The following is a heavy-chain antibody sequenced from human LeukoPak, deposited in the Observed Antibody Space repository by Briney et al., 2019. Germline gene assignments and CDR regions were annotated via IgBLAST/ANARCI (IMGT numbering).Heavy chain of an antibody. Sequence: GGTLRLSCVASGFTFSGYGMGWVRQAPGKGLEWVSAISGSGDNTFYAESVKGRFTISRDNAKNSLYLQMNSLSAEDTAVYYCARPSFTQGSYFDYWGQGTLVTVSS. CDR3: ARPSFTQGSYFDY. CDR1: GFTFSGYG. CDR2: ISGSGDNT. D-gene: IGHD2-15*01. V-gene: IGHV3-21*01. J-gene: IGHJ4*02.